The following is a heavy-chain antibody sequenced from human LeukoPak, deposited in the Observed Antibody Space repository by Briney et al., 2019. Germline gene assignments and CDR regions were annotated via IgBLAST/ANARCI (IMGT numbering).Heavy chain of an antibody. CDR1: GGTFSSYA. V-gene: IGHV1-69*05. CDR2: IIPIFGTA. D-gene: IGHD3-16*01. CDR3: ARTGGVWGHRYWFDP. Sequence: ASVKVSCKASGGTFSSYAISWVRQAPGQGLEWMGGIIPIFGTANYAQKFQGRVTITTDESTSTAYMELSSLRSEDTAVYYCARTGGVWGHRYWFDPRGQGTLVTVSS. J-gene: IGHJ5*02.